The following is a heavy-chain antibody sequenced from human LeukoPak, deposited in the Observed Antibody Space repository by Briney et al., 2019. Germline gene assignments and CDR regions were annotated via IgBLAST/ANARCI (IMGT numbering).Heavy chain of an antibody. CDR1: GGTFSSYA. J-gene: IGHJ4*02. Sequence: GASVKVSCKASGGTFSSYAISWVRQAPGQGREWMGTITVYKDNTKYAQKFQGRVTMTTDTSTSTAYMELRSLTSDDTAVYYCARNDYDSSGYYLMGDCWGQGTLVTVSS. D-gene: IGHD3-22*01. CDR2: ITVYKDNT. V-gene: IGHV1-18*01. CDR3: ARNDYDSSGYYLMGDC.